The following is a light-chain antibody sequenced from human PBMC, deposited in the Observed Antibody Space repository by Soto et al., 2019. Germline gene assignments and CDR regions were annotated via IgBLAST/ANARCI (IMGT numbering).Light chain of an antibody. V-gene: IGKV3-11*01. CDR3: QQFDSSVT. CDR2: DAS. CDR1: QSVSSY. Sequence: EIVLTQSPATLSLSPGERATLSCRASQSVSSYLAWYQQKPGQAPRLLIYDASNRATGIPARFSGSGSGTDVALTISSLEPEDVAVYYCQQFDSSVTFGQGTKVEIK. J-gene: IGKJ1*01.